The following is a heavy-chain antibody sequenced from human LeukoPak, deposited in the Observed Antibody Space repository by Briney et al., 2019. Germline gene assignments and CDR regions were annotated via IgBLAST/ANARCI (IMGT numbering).Heavy chain of an antibody. V-gene: IGHV4-39*01. J-gene: IGHJ4*02. D-gene: IGHD2-21*01. CDR3: ARHASVDGDWPWPFDY. CDR2: IYYSGST. Sequence: PSETLSLTCTVSGGSISSSPYYWGWIRPPPGKGLEWIGNIYYSGSTYYNPSLKTRVTISVDTSKNQFSLKLTSVPAAGTAVYYCARHASVDGDWPWPFDYWGQGSLVTVSS. CDR1: GGSISSSPYY.